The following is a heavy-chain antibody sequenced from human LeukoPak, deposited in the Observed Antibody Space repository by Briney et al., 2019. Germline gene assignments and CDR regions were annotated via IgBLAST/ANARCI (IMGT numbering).Heavy chain of an antibody. D-gene: IGHD6-13*01. CDR2: IYPGDSDT. CDR1: GYSFTSYW. V-gene: IGHV5-51*01. CDR3: ARHGSSSWYGEVDYYYGMDV. Sequence: GESLKISCKGSGYSFTSYWIGWVRQMPGKGLELMGIIYPGDSDTRYSPSFQGQVTISADKSISTAYLQWSSLKASDTAMYYCARHGSSSWYGEVDYYYGMDVWGKGTTITVSS. J-gene: IGHJ6*04.